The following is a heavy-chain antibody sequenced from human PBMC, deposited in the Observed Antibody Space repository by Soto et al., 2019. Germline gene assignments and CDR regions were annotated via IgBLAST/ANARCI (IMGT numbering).Heavy chain of an antibody. D-gene: IGHD3-10*01. CDR1: GGSISSGGYY. V-gene: IGHV4-31*03. CDR2: IYYSGST. J-gene: IGHJ4*02. Sequence: SETLSLTCTVSGGSISSGGYYWSWIRQHPGKGLEWIGYIYYSGSTYYNPSLKSRVTISVDTSKNQFSLKLSSVTAADTAVYYCARDLVRGVSFGYWGQGTLVTVSS. CDR3: ARDLVRGVSFGY.